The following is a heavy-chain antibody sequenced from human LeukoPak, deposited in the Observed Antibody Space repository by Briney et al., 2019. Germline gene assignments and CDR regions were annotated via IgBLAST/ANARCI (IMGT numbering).Heavy chain of an antibody. J-gene: IGHJ6*03. Sequence: PGGSLRLSCAASGFTFSSYGMHWVRQAPGKGLEGVSFIRYDGSNKYYADSVKGRFTISRDNAKNSLYLQMNSLRAEDTAVYYCARISSADLYYYYYMDVWGKGTTVTVSS. CDR2: IRYDGSNK. CDR3: ARISSADLYYYYYMDV. CDR1: GFTFSSYG. D-gene: IGHD6-19*01. V-gene: IGHV3-30*02.